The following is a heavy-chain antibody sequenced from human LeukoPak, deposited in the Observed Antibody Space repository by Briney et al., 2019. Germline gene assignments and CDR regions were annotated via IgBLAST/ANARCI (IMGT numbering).Heavy chain of an antibody. CDR3: ARDPGDSSGYVFDY. J-gene: IGHJ4*02. Sequence: PGGSLRLSCAASGFTFSSYEMNWVRQAPGKGLEWVSYISSSSSTIYYADSVKGRFTISRDNAKNSLYLQMNSLRAEDTAVYYCARDPGDSSGYVFDYWGQGTLVTVSS. V-gene: IGHV3-48*03. D-gene: IGHD3-22*01. CDR1: GFTFSSYE. CDR2: ISSSSSTI.